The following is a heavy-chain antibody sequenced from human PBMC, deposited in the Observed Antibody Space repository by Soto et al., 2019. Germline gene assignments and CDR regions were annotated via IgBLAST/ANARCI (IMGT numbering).Heavy chain of an antibody. CDR3: ARAGHSSSSYNWFDP. CDR2: INHSGST. D-gene: IGHD6-6*01. V-gene: IGHV4-34*01. Sequence: SETLSLTCAVYGGSFSGYYWSWIRQPPGKGLEWIGEINHSGSTNYNPSLKSRVTISVDTSKNQFSLKLSSVTAADTAVYYCARAGHSSSSYNWFDPWGQGTLVTVSS. J-gene: IGHJ5*02. CDR1: GGSFSGYY.